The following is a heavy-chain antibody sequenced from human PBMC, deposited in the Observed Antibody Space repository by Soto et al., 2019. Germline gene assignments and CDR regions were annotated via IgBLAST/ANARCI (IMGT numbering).Heavy chain of an antibody. CDR1: GGTFSSYA. CDR3: AREEMATITVCYYYGMDV. V-gene: IGHV1-69*13. Sequence: ASVKVSCKASGGTFSSYAISWVRQAPGQGLEWMGGIIPIFGTANYAQKFQGRVTITADESTSTAYMELSSLRSEDTAVYYCAREEMATITVCYYYGMDVWGQGTTVTVSS. J-gene: IGHJ6*02. CDR2: IIPIFGTA. D-gene: IGHD5-12*01.